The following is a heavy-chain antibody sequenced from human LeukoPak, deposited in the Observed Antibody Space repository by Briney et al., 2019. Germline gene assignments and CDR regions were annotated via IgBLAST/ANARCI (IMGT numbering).Heavy chain of an antibody. CDR1: GFSFSRNA. CDR2: IDTSGGRT. Sequence: GGSLRLSCVAFGFSFSRNAMNWVRQTPGKMLEWVSGIDTSGGRTGYGAAARGRFTISRDSSTNTLYLQMNSLRVEDTAVYYCARSERDYNYFYGMDVWGQGTTVTVSS. V-gene: IGHV3-23*05. CDR3: ARSERDYNYFYGMDV. J-gene: IGHJ6*02. D-gene: IGHD1-1*01.